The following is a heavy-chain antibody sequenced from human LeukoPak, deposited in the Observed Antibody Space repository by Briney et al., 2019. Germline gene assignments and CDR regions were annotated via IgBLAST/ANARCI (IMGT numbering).Heavy chain of an antibody. J-gene: IGHJ1*01. CDR2: ISSSGSTI. D-gene: IGHD2-2*01. Sequence: GGFLRLSCAASGFTFSSYEMNWVRQAPGKGLEWVSYISSSGSTIYYADSVKGRFTISRDNAKNSLYLQMSSLRAEDTAVYYCARGAAALAEYFQHWGQGTLVTVSS. V-gene: IGHV3-48*03. CDR3: ARGAAALAEYFQH. CDR1: GFTFSSYE.